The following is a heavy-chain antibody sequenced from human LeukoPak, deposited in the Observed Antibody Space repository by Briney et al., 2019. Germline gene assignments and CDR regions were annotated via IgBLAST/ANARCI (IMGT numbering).Heavy chain of an antibody. J-gene: IGHJ4*02. CDR3: ARGGFTYYYDSSGYSNFDY. V-gene: IGHV1-2*02. D-gene: IGHD3-22*01. CDR2: INPNSGGT. CDR1: GYTFTGYY. Sequence: ASVKVSCTASGYTFTGYYMHWVRQAPGQGLEWMGWINPNSGGTNYAQKFQGRVTMTRDTSISTAYMELSRLRSDDTAVYYCARGGFTYYYDSSGYSNFDYWGQGTLVTVSS.